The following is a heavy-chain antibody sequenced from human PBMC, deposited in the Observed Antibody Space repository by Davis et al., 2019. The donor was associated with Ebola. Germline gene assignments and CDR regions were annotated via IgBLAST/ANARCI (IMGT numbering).Heavy chain of an antibody. CDR2: ISAYNGNT. D-gene: IGHD6-13*01. CDR3: ARDPYSSSWLDY. Sequence: ASVKVSCKASGYTFTGYYMHWVRQAPGQGLEWMGWISAYNGNTNYAQKLQGRVTMTTDTSTSTAYMELRSLRSDDTAVYYCARDPYSSSWLDYWGQGTLVTVSS. CDR1: GYTFTGYY. V-gene: IGHV1-18*04. J-gene: IGHJ4*02.